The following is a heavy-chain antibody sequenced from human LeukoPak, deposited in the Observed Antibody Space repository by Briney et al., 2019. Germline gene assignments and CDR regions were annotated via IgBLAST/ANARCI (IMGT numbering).Heavy chain of an antibody. CDR3: VAGYYYDSSGYYPFDY. CDR2: ISSSSSSYI. Sequence: GGSLRLSCAASGFTLSGYSMNWVRQAPGKGLEWVSSISSSSSSYIYYADSVKGRFTISRDNAKKSMYLQMNSLRAEDTAVYYCVAGYYYDSSGYYPFDYWGQGTLVTVSS. CDR1: GFTLSGYS. V-gene: IGHV3-21*01. J-gene: IGHJ4*02. D-gene: IGHD3-22*01.